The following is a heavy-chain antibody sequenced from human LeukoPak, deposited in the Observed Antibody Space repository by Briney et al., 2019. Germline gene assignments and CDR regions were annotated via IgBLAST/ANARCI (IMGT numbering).Heavy chain of an antibody. V-gene: IGHV4-39*07. CDR2: INHSGST. CDR1: GGSIGSSSYY. CDR3: ARGGVYFDFWSGYYGPPRTVDAFDI. D-gene: IGHD3-3*01. J-gene: IGHJ3*02. Sequence: SETLSLTXTVSGGSIGSSSYYWSWISQPPGKGLQWIGEINHSGSTNYNPSLKSRVTISVATSKNQFSLKLSSVTAADTAVYYCARGGVYFDFWSGYYGPPRTVDAFDIWGQGTMVTVSS.